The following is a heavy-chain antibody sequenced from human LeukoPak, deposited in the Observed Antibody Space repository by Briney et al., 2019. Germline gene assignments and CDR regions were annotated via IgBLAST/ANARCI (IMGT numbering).Heavy chain of an antibody. CDR3: AKDLSGYSSSSACSY. Sequence: GGSLRLSCAASGFTFSSYSMNWVRQAPGKGLEWVSYISSSSSTIYYADSVKGRFTISRDNAKNSLYLQMNSLRAEDTAVYYCAKDLSGYSSSSACSYWGQGTLVTVSS. CDR2: ISSSSSTI. CDR1: GFTFSSYS. J-gene: IGHJ4*02. V-gene: IGHV3-48*01. D-gene: IGHD6-6*01.